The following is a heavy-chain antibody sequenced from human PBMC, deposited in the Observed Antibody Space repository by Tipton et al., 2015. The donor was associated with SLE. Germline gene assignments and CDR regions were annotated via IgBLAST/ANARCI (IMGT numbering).Heavy chain of an antibody. CDR2: IYYSGST. J-gene: IGHJ4*02. D-gene: IGHD3-22*01. CDR1: GGSISSYY. V-gene: IGHV4-59*01. CDR3: ARDYEYYDSSGYYNYLDY. Sequence: TLSLTCTASGGSISSYYWSWIRQPPGKGLEWIGYIYYSGSTNYNPSLKSRVTISVDTSKNQFSLKLSSVTAADTAVYYCARDYEYYDSSGYYNYLDYWGQGTLVTVSS.